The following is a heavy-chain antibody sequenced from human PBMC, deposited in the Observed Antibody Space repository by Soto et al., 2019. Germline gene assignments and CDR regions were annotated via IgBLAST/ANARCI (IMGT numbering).Heavy chain of an antibody. CDR3: ARSYTTAARYDFNY. Sequence: GGSLRLSCAGSGFILSDHYMDWVRQAPGKGLEWVGRSRNKANRYTTEYAASVKGRFTISRDDSKTSLYLEMNSLKTDDTAVYYCARSYTTAARYDFNYWGQGTLVTVSS. V-gene: IGHV3-72*01. CDR2: SRNKANRYTT. CDR1: GFILSDHY. D-gene: IGHD1-1*01. J-gene: IGHJ4*02.